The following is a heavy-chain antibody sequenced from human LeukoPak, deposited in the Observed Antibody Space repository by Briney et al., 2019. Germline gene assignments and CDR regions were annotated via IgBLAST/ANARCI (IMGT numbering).Heavy chain of an antibody. V-gene: IGHV1-8*01. Sequence: PMASVKVSCKASGYTFTSYDINWVRQATGQGLEWMGWMNPNSGNTGYAQKFQGRVTMTRDTSISTAYMELSRLRSDDTAVYYCARDPIVVVPAASNWFDPWGQGTPVTVSS. CDR1: GYTFTSYD. CDR3: ARDPIVVVPAASNWFDP. J-gene: IGHJ5*02. D-gene: IGHD2-2*01. CDR2: MNPNSGNT.